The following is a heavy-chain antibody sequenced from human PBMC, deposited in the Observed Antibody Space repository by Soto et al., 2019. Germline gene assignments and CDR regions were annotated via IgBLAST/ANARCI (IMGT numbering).Heavy chain of an antibody. CDR3: ARESEDLTSNFDY. Sequence: GGSLRLSCAASGFTFTRYSMNWVRQAPGKGLEWVSSISSTTNYIYYGDSMKGRFTISRDNAKNSLYLEMNSLRAEDTAVYYCARESEDLTSNFDYWGQGTQVTVSS. CDR2: ISSTTNYI. J-gene: IGHJ4*02. V-gene: IGHV3-21*06. CDR1: GFTFTRYS.